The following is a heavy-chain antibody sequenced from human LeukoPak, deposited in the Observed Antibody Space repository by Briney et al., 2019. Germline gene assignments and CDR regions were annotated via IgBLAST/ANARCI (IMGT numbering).Heavy chain of an antibody. CDR2: IYYSGST. CDR1: GGSFSGYF. CDR3: ARDKSGYYDSSGDDAFDI. D-gene: IGHD3-22*01. Sequence: SETLSLTCAVYGGSFSGYFWSWIRQPPGKGLEWIGYIYYSGSTYYNPSLKSRVTISVDTSKNQFSLKLSSVTAADTAVYYCARDKSGYYDSSGDDAFDIWGQGTMVTVSS. J-gene: IGHJ3*02. V-gene: IGHV4-59*12.